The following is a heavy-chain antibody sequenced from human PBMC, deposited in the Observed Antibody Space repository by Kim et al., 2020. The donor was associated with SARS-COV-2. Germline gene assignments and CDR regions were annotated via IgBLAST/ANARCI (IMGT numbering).Heavy chain of an antibody. CDR2: ISSCGKS. CDR3: ARDDSTNYVFDGLTIDS. Sequence: GGSLRLSCAASGFSFDNYAMSWVRQAPGKGLEWVSAISSCGKSFYSDSVKGLFTISRDNSKWTVFLRMNSLRAEDTASDYCARDDSTNYVFDGLTIDSWG. J-gene: IGHJ5*01. CDR1: GFSFDNYA. V-gene: IGHV3-23*01. D-gene: IGHD3-16*01.